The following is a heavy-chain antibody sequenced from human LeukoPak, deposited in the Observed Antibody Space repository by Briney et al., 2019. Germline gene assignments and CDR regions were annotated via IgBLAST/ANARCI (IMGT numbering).Heavy chain of an antibody. J-gene: IGHJ4*02. V-gene: IGHV3-30-3*01. D-gene: IGHD3-22*01. CDR1: GFTFSSYA. CDR3: ARERDQWLRIYDY. CDR2: ISYDGSNK. Sequence: QAGGSLRLSCAASGFTFSSYAMHWVRQAPGKGLEWVAVISYDGSNKYYADSVKGRFTISRDNSKNTLYLQMNSLRAEDTAVYYCARERDQWLRIYDYWGQGTLVTVSS.